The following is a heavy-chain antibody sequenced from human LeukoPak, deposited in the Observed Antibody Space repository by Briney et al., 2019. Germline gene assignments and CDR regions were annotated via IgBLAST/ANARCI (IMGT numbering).Heavy chain of an antibody. CDR2: IFYSGST. CDR3: ARSRGAVAGNYFDY. Sequence: PSETLSLTCTVSGGSISNYYWSWIRQPPGKGLEWIGSIFYSGSTYYNPSLQSRVTISVDTSKNQFSLKLTSVTAADTAVYYCARSRGAVAGNYFDYWGQGTLVTVSS. J-gene: IGHJ4*02. CDR1: GGSISNYY. D-gene: IGHD6-19*01. V-gene: IGHV4-39*01.